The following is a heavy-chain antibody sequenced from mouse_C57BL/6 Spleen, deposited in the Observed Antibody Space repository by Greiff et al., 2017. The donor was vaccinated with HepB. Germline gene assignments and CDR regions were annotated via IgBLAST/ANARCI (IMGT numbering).Heavy chain of an antibody. CDR2: IDPSDSET. V-gene: IGHV1-52*01. CDR3: ARYWDGFAY. J-gene: IGHJ3*01. CDR1: GYTFTSYW. D-gene: IGHD4-1*01. Sequence: QVQLQQSGAELVRPGSSVKLSCKASGYTFTSYWMHWVKQRPIQGLEWIGNIDPSDSETHYNQKFKDKATLTVDKSSSTAYMQLSSLASEDSAVYYCARYWDGFAYWGQGTLVTVSA.